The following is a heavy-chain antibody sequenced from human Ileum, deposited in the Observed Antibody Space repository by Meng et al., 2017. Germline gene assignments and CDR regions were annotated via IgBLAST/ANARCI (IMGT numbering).Heavy chain of an antibody. CDR2: IQSGGTK. V-gene: IGHV3-66*02. CDR3: AKDPGYGLGTYYGDY. J-gene: IGHJ4*02. CDR1: GFNVSSNY. Sequence: GGSLRLSCAASGFNVSSNYMSWVRQAPGKGLEWVSVIQSGGTKYYADSVKGRFTISRDSSKNTIHLQMNSLRAEDTAVYYCAKDPGYGLGTYYGDYWGQGTLVTVSS. D-gene: IGHD3-10*01.